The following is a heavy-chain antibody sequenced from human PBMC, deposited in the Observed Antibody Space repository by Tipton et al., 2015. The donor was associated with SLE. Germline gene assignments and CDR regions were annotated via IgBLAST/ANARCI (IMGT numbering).Heavy chain of an antibody. CDR1: GFTFSSYS. CDR2: IWHDGSNK. D-gene: IGHD7-27*01. CDR3: ARGGANWGRGLDY. V-gene: IGHV3-33*08. Sequence: SLRLSCAASGFTFSSYSMNWVRQAPGKGLERVATIWHDGSNKYYADSVRGRFTISRDNPKNTLYLQMNSLRAEDTAVYYCARGGANWGRGLDYWGQGTLVTVSS. J-gene: IGHJ4*02.